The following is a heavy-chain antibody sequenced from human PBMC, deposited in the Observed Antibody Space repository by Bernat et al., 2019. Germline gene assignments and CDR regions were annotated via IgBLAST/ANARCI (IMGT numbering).Heavy chain of an antibody. CDR1: GGSFSGYF. V-gene: IGHV4-34*01. Sequence: QVQLQQWGAGLLKPSETLSLTCAVYGGSFSGYFWTWIRHPPGKGLEWIAEMNHAGSTNYNPSLKSRVTISIDTSKNQFSLKLASVTAADTAVYYCARGLGRRYFDLWGRDTLVTVSS. J-gene: IGHJ2*01. D-gene: IGHD2-15*01. CDR3: ARGLGRRYFDL. CDR2: MNHAGST.